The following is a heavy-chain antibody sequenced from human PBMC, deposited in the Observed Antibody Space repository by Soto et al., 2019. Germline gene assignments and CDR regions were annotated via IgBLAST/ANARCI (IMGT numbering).Heavy chain of an antibody. CDR1: GFTFSSYA. V-gene: IGHV3-30-3*01. CDR2: ISYDGSNK. Sequence: GGSLRLSCAASGFTFSSYAMHWVRQAPGKGLEWVAVISYDGSNKYYADSVKGRFTISRDNSKNTLYLQMNSLRAEDTAVYYCARVESNMVRGVIDYWGQGTLVTVS. J-gene: IGHJ4*02. D-gene: IGHD3-10*01. CDR3: ARVESNMVRGVIDY.